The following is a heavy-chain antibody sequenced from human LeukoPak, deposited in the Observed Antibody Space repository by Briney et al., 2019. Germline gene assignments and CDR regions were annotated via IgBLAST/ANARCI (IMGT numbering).Heavy chain of an antibody. V-gene: IGHV4-4*07. Sequence: SETLSLTCTVSGGSISSYYWSWIRQPAGKGLEWIGRIYTSGSTNYNPSLKSRVTMSVDTSKNQFSLKLSSVTAADTAVYYCARDFMVRGVIITYYFDYWGQGTLVTVSS. D-gene: IGHD3-10*01. CDR1: GGSISSYY. CDR2: IYTSGST. CDR3: ARDFMVRGVIITYYFDY. J-gene: IGHJ4*02.